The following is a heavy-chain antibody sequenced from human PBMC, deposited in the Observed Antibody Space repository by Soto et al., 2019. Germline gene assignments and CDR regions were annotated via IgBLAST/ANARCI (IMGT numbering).Heavy chain of an antibody. CDR1: GGSISSSNW. J-gene: IGHJ2*01. Sequence: SETLSLTCAVSGGSISSSNWWSWVRQPPGKGLEWIGEIYHSGSTNYNPSLKSRVTISVDKSKNQFSLKLSSVTAADTAVYYCARDRNYYDSSGYYYHYWYFDLWGRGTLVTVPQ. CDR3: ARDRNYYDSSGYYYHYWYFDL. V-gene: IGHV4-4*02. D-gene: IGHD3-22*01. CDR2: IYHSGST.